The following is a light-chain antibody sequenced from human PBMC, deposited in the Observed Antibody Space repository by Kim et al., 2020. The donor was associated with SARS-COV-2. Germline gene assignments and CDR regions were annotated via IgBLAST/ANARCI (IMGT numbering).Light chain of an antibody. CDR2: RTN. V-gene: IGLV1-47*01. Sequence: GQRVTLSCSGSSSNIEKNYVYWYQQVPGTAPKVLIYRTNQRPSGVPDRFSGSKSGTSASLAISGLRSEDEADYYCAAWDDRVSGRVFGGGTKLTVL. J-gene: IGLJ3*02. CDR3: AAWDDRVSGRV. CDR1: SSNIEKNY.